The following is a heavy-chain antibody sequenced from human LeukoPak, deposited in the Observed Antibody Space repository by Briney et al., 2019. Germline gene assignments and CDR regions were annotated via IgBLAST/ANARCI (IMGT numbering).Heavy chain of an antibody. V-gene: IGHV5-51*01. CDR2: IYPGDSDT. D-gene: IGHD3-22*01. CDR1: GYSFTSYW. J-gene: IGHJ3*02. Sequence: KTGESLKISCKGSGYSFTSYWIGWVRQMPGKGLEWMGIIYPGDSDTRYSPSFQGQVTISADKSISTAYLQWSSLKASDTAMYYCARQEVYDSSGSINRGAFDIWGQGTMVTVSS. CDR3: ARQEVYDSSGSINRGAFDI.